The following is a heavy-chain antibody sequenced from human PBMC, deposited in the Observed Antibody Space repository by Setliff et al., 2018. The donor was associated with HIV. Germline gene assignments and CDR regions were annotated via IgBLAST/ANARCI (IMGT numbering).Heavy chain of an antibody. V-gene: IGHV4-39*07. D-gene: IGHD3-10*01. CDR2: IYYSGST. CDR3: AREGGQGYSGSGSFYHRNFDL. J-gene: IGHJ2*01. CDR1: GETIRSGFYY. Sequence: SETLSLTCTVSGETIRSGFYYWGWIRQPPGKGLEWIGSIYYSGSTNYNPSLKSRLIISVDTSKSQFSLKLTSVTAADTALYYCAREGGQGYSGSGSFYHRNFDLWGRGTLVTVSS.